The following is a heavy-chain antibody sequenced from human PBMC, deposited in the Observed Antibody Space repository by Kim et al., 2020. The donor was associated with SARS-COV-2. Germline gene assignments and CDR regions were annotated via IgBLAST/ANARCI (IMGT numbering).Heavy chain of an antibody. V-gene: IGHV3-74*01. CDR3: VRAKYDGNCFGY. Sequence: GGSLRLSCAASGFPFSTDWMHWVRQAPGKGLMWVSLIDGSGTGTSYADSVKGRFTISRDSAKDTLYLQMNSLRADDTAVYYCVRAKYDGNCFGYWGQGTLVTVSS. J-gene: IGHJ4*02. CDR2: IDGSGTGT. D-gene: IGHD2-15*01. CDR1: GFPFSTDW.